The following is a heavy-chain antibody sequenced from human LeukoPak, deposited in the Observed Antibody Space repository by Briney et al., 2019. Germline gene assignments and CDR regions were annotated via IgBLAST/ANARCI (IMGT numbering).Heavy chain of an antibody. J-gene: IGHJ6*02. CDR2: MNPNSGAT. CDR3: AKDILSRRYYYYGMDV. V-gene: IGHV1-8*01. Sequence: ASVKVSCKASGYTFTSYDFNWLRQATGQGPEWMGWMNPNSGATGYAQKFQGRVTMTTDTSTSTAYMELRSVRSDDTAVYYCAKDILSRRYYYYGMDVGGQGTTVTVSS. CDR1: GYTFTSYD. D-gene: IGHD2/OR15-2a*01.